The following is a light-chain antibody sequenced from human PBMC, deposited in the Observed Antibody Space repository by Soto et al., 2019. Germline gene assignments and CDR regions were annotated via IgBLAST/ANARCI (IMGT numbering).Light chain of an antibody. CDR1: QSVSSY. Sequence: ETVLTQSPATLSLSPGERATLSCRASQSVSSYLAWYQQKPGQAPRLLIYDASNRATGIPARFSGSGSGTDFTLTISSLEPEDFAVYYCQQRSNYGWTFGQGTKVDIK. J-gene: IGKJ1*01. CDR3: QQRSNYGWT. CDR2: DAS. V-gene: IGKV3-11*01.